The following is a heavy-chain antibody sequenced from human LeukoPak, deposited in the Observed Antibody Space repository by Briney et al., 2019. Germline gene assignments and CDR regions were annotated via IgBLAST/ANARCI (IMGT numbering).Heavy chain of an antibody. CDR2: ITNSGGST. V-gene: IGHV3-23*01. D-gene: IGHD4/OR15-4a*01. CDR3: AKPFGYGGPQKGAFDI. CDR1: GFTFSSNA. Sequence: GGSLRLSCAASGFTFSSNAMSWVRQAPGKGLEWVSGITNSGGSTYYADSVKGRFTISRDNSKNTLYLQMNSLRAEDTAVYYCAKPFGYGGPQKGAFDIWGQGTMVTVSS. J-gene: IGHJ3*02.